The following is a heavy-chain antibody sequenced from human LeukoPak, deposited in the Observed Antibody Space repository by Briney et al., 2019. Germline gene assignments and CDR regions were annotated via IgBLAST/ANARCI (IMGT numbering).Heavy chain of an antibody. CDR2: INHSGST. V-gene: IGHV4-34*01. CDR3: AREYGDYWYFDL. CDR1: GGSFSGYY. Sequence: SETLSLTCAVYGGSFSGYYWNWIRQPPGKGLEWIGEINHSGSTNYNPSLKSRVTISVDTSKNQFSLKLSSVTAADTAVYYCAREYGDYWYFDLWGRGTLVTVSS. D-gene: IGHD4-17*01. J-gene: IGHJ2*01.